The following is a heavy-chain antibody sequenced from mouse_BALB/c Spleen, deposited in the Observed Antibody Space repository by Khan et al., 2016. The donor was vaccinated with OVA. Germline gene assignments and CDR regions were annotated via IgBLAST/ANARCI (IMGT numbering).Heavy chain of an antibody. V-gene: IGHV3-2*02. D-gene: IGHD2-4*01. CDR1: GYSITSDYA. Sequence: VQLKESGPGLVKPSQSLSLTCTVTGYSITSDYAWNWIRQFPGNKLEWMGFISYSGNTSYNPSLKSRISITRDTSKNQFFLQLNSVTTEDTATYYGARLDYGDPNYWGQGTTLTVSS. CDR3: ARLDYGDPNY. CDR2: ISYSGNT. J-gene: IGHJ2*01.